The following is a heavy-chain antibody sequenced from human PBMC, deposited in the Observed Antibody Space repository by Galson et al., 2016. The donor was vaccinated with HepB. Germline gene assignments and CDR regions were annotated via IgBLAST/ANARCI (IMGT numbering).Heavy chain of an antibody. V-gene: IGHV4-39*01. CDR3: ATYLGGIVRASDY. CDR2: VYYSGST. CDR1: GGSISSSHYY. Sequence: LSLTCTVSGGSISSSHYYCGWIRQPPGKGLEWIGNVYYSGSTYYNPSLKSRVTISVDTSKNQFSLKLTSVTAADTAVYYCATYLGGIVRASDYRGQGTLVTVSS. J-gene: IGHJ4*02. D-gene: IGHD1-26*01.